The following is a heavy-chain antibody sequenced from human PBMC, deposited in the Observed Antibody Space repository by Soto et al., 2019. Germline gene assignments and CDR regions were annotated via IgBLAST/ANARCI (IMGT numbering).Heavy chain of an antibody. CDR1: GGTFSTYA. J-gene: IGHJ4*02. Sequence: QVQLVQSGAEVKKPGSSVKVSCKASGGTFSTYAIDWVRQAPGQGLEWMGGIIPLFGKAKYAQNFQGRNTITADESTNTAYMELRSLRSQDTAVYYCARGVHYDSSGYYYFYWGQGTLVTVSS. CDR2: IIPLFGKA. V-gene: IGHV1-69*01. CDR3: ARGVHYDSSGYYYFY. D-gene: IGHD3-22*01.